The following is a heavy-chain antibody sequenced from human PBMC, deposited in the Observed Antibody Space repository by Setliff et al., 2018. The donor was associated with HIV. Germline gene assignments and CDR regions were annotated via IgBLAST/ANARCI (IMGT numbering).Heavy chain of an antibody. CDR3: ARVQMAYAAFDV. J-gene: IGHJ3*01. CDR1: GGSISTYY. V-gene: IGHV4-59*01. Sequence: PSETLSLTCTVSGGSISTYYWRWIRQPPGKGLEWIGSIYFTGSSDNNSSPKSRVTLSVDTSKHQFSLKLSSVTAADTAVYYCARVQMAYAAFDVWGQGTMVTVSS. CDR2: IYFTGSS. D-gene: IGHD4-17*01.